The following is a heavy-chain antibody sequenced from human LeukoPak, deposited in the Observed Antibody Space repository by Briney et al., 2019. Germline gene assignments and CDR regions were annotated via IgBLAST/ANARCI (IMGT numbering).Heavy chain of an antibody. J-gene: IGHJ4*02. D-gene: IGHD5-18*01. CDR3: AREDDSYGHPFDY. Sequence: GGSLRLSCAASGFTVSSTYMSWVRQTPGKGLEWVSVIYSDGKVYYIDSVKGRFTISRDNSKNTLYLQMNSLRAEDTAVYYCAREDDSYGHPFDYWGQGTLVTVSS. V-gene: IGHV3-53*01. CDR1: GFTVSSTY. CDR2: IYSDGKV.